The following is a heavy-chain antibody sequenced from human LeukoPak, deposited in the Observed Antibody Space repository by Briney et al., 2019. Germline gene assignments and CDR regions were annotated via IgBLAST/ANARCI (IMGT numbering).Heavy chain of an antibody. CDR2: ISWNSGSM. J-gene: IGHJ3*02. V-gene: IGHV3-9*01. CDR1: GFTFDDYA. CDR3: AKVISHSSWADAFDI. D-gene: IGHD6-13*01. Sequence: GGSLRLSCAASGFTFDDYAMHWVRRAPGKGLEWVSGISWNSGSMGYADSVKGRFTIPRDNAKNSLYLQMNSLRAEDTALYYCAKVISHSSWADAFDIWGQGTMVTVSS.